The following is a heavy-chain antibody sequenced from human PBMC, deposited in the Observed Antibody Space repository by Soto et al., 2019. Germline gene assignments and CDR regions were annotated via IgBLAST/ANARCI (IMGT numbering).Heavy chain of an antibody. V-gene: IGHV3-23*01. Sequence: EVQVLESGGGLAQPGGSLRLSCVGSGFTFSSYSMTWVRQAPGRGLEWVSTLTPAGTTFYADSVKGRFTISRDNYRNTLSLQMYNLRAEDTARYYCAKRATTVPTPGNYFDCWGQGTLVTVSS. D-gene: IGHD2-15*01. CDR2: LTPAGTT. J-gene: IGHJ4*02. CDR3: AKRATTVPTPGNYFDC. CDR1: GFTFSSYS.